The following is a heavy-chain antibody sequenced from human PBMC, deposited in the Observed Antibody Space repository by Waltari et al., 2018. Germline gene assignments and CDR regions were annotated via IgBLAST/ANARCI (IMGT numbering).Heavy chain of an antibody. V-gene: IGHV3-21*01. D-gene: IGHD4-17*01. CDR2: ISSSSSYI. CDR3: ARDVGYGGPLVYYYYYMDV. Sequence: EVQLVESGGGLVKPGGSLRLSCAASGFTFSSYSMNWVRQAPGKGLEWVSSISSSSSYIYYADSVKGRFTISRDNAKNSLYLQMNSLRAEDTAVYYCARDVGYGGPLVYYYYYMDVWGKGTTVTVSS. CDR1: GFTFSSYS. J-gene: IGHJ6*03.